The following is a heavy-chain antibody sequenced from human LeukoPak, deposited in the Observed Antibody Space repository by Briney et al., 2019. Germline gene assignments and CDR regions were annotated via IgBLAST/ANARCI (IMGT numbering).Heavy chain of an antibody. Sequence: ASVKVSCKVSGYTLTELSIYWVRQAPGKGLEWMGGFDPEDGETVYAQKFQGRVTMTEDTSTDTAYMELSSLRSEDTAVYYCATGPLGGGDCSGGSCYYDYWGQGTLVTVSS. CDR3: ATGPLGGGDCSGGSCYYDY. J-gene: IGHJ4*02. V-gene: IGHV1-24*01. CDR2: FDPEDGET. D-gene: IGHD2-15*01. CDR1: GYTLTELS.